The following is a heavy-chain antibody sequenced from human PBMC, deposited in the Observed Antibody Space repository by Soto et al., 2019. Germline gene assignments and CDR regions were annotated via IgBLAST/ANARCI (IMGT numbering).Heavy chain of an antibody. D-gene: IGHD2-8*01. V-gene: IGHV3-30*18. J-gene: IGHJ4*02. Sequence: GGSLRLSCAASGFTFSSYGMHWVRQAPGKGLEWVAVISYDGSNKYYADSVKGRFTISRDNSKNTLYLQMNSLRAEDTAVYYCAKDPARYCTNGVCSTLDYWGQGTLVTVSS. CDR3: AKDPARYCTNGVCSTLDY. CDR2: ISYDGSNK. CDR1: GFTFSSYG.